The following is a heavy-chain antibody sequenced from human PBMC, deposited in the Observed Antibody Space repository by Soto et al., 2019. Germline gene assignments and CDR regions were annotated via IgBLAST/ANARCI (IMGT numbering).Heavy chain of an antibody. CDR1: GYSFTIYY. CDR2: INPSRGET. CDR3: ATGPGIQSGFVGSFQR. Sequence: ASVRVSCKASGYSFTIYYMHWVRQAPGQGLEWMAIINPSRGETSYARKFQGRVAVTRDTSTSTVYMELSSLRSEDTAVYYCATGPGIQSGFVGSFQRWGEGTLVIV. J-gene: IGHJ1*01. D-gene: IGHD5-18*01. V-gene: IGHV1-46*01.